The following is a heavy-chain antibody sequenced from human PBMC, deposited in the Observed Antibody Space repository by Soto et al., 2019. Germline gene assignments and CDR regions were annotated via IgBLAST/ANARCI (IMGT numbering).Heavy chain of an antibody. CDR2: ISSSSSYT. J-gene: IGHJ4*02. CDR3: ARDLDYYGSGSDFDY. CDR1: GFTFSDYY. V-gene: IGHV3-11*06. D-gene: IGHD3-10*01. Sequence: GGSLRLSCAASGFTFSDYYMSWIRQAPGKGLEWVSYISSSSSYTNYADSVKGRFTISRDNAKNSLYLQMNSLRAEDTAVYYCARDLDYYGSGSDFDYWGQGTLVTVSS.